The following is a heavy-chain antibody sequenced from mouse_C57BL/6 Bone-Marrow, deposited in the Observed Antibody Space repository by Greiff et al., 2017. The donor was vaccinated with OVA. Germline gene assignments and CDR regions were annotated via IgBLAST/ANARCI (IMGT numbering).Heavy chain of an antibody. CDR1: GFSLTSYA. CDR3: ARSDGYFAWFAY. D-gene: IGHD2-3*01. Sequence: VKVVESGPGLVAPSQSLSITCTVSGFSLTSYAISWVRQPPGKGLEWLGVIWTGGGTNYNSALKSRLSISKDNSKSQVFLKMNSLQTDDTARYYCARSDGYFAWFAYWGQGTLVTVSA. J-gene: IGHJ3*01. CDR2: IWTGGGT. V-gene: IGHV2-9-1*01.